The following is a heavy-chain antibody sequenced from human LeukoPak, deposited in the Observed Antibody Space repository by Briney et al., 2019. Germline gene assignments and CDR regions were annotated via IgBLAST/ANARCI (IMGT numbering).Heavy chain of an antibody. Sequence: PSETLSLTCTVSGYSISSGYYWGWIRQPPGKGLEWIGSIYHSGSTYYNPSLKSRVTISVDTSKSQFSLKLSSVTAADTAVYYCARDHKHADDYWGQGTLVTVSS. CDR2: IYHSGST. CDR1: GYSISSGYY. CDR3: ARDHKHADDY. J-gene: IGHJ4*02. V-gene: IGHV4-38-2*02.